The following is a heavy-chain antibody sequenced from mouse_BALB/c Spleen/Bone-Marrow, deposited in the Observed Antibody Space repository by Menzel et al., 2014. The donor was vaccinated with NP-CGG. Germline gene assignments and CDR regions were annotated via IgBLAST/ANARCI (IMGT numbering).Heavy chain of an antibody. J-gene: IGHJ1*01. CDR3: ARPGYYGYQDV. V-gene: IGHV4-1*02. CDR1: GFDFSRYW. Sequence: VQLKQSGGGLVQPGGSLKLSCAASGFDFSRYWMTWVRQAPGKGLEWIGEINPESSTINYTPSLKDKFIISRDNAKNALYLQMSKVRSEDTALYYCARPGYYGYQDVWGAGTTVTVSS. D-gene: IGHD1-2*01. CDR2: INPESSTI.